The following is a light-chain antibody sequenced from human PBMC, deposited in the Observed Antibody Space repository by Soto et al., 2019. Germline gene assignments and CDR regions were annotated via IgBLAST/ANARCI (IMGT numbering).Light chain of an antibody. Sequence: QYVLTQPPSVSGAPGQTVTISCTGSRSNIGADYDVHWYQQVPGAAPKLLIYGNWNRPSGVPDRFSGSKSVASASLAITGLQAEDEADYYCQSYDVTLDAWVFGGGTKVTVL. CDR2: GNW. V-gene: IGLV1-40*01. CDR1: RSNIGADYD. CDR3: QSYDVTLDAWV. J-gene: IGLJ3*02.